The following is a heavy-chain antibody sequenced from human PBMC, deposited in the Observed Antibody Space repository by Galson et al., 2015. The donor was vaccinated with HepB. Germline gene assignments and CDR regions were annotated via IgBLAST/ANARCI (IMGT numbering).Heavy chain of an antibody. J-gene: IGHJ4*02. CDR3: AKDPYLYSALAGTMAGFDY. Sequence: SLRLSCAASGFTFSNYGMHWVRQAPGKGLEWVAVISYDGSNKYYADSVKGRFTISRDNSKNTLYLQMNSLGAEDTALCYCAKDPYLYSALAGTMAGFDYWGQGTLVTVSS. D-gene: IGHD6-19*01. V-gene: IGHV3-30*18. CDR1: GFTFSNYG. CDR2: ISYDGSNK.